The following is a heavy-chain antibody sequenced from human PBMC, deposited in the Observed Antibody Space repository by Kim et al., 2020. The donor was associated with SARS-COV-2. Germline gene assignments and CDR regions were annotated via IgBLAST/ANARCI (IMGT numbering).Heavy chain of an antibody. J-gene: IGHJ5*02. V-gene: IGHV3-33*01. CDR3: ARDQSDSKNNWFDP. D-gene: IGHD2-21*02. Sequence: ADSGKGRFTISRDNSKNTLYLQMNSLRAEDTAVYYCARDQSDSKNNWFDPWGQGTLVTVSS.